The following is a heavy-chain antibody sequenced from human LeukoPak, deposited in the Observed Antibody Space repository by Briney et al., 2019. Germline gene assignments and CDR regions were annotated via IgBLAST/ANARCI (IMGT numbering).Heavy chain of an antibody. J-gene: IGHJ5*02. CDR2: IKEDGSMV. CDR3: ARVVTWFDP. Sequence: PGGSLRLSCAASGFTFSSFWMSWVRQAPEEGLEWVAHIKEDGSMVSYVDSVKGRFTISRDNAKNSVYLQTNSLRVEDTAVYFCARVVTWFDPWGQGTLVTVSS. CDR1: GFTFSSFW. V-gene: IGHV3-7*04.